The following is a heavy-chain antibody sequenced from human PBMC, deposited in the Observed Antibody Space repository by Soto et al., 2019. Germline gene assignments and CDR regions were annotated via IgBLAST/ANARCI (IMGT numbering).Heavy chain of an antibody. D-gene: IGHD3-10*01. Sequence: QVQLVQSGAEVKKPGSSVKVSCKASGGTFSSYAISWVRQAPGQGLEWMGGIIPIFGTANYAQKFQGRVTITEDKSTSTAYMELSSLRSEDTGVYYCARAIWFGEGWGVHYYYGLDVWGQGTTVTVCS. CDR1: GGTFSSYA. CDR3: ARAIWFGEGWGVHYYYGLDV. J-gene: IGHJ6*02. V-gene: IGHV1-69*06. CDR2: IIPIFGTA.